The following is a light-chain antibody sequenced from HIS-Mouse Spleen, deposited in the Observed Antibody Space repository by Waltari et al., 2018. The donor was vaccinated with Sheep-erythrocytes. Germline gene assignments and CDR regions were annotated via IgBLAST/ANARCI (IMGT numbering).Light chain of an antibody. CDR2: EVS. CDR3: SSYAGSNNWV. J-gene: IGLJ3*02. V-gene: IGLV2-8*01. CDR1: SSDVGGYNY. Sequence: QSALTQPPSASGSPGQSVTISCTGTSSDVGGYNYVSWYQQHPGKAPKLMIYEVSKRPSGVPARFSGSKSGNTASLTVSGLQAEDEADDYCSSYAGSNNWVVGGGTKLTVL.